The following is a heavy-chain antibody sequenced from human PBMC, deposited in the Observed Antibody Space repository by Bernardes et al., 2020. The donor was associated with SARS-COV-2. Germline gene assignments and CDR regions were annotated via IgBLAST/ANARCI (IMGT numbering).Heavy chain of an antibody. CDR3: RGVYYFYGMEV. V-gene: IGHV3-48*01. CDR1: GFTFPTYS. CDR2: ISSSGNTI. J-gene: IGHJ6*02. Sequence: GGSLRLSCAASGFTFPTYSMNWVRQAPGKGLEWVAYISSSGNTIYYADSVKGRFTISRDNAKDSLSLQMNSLRAEDTAVYYCRGVYYFYGMEVWGPGTTVTVS.